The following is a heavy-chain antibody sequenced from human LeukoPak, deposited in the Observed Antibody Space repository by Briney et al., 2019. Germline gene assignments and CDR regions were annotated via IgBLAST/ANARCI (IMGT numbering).Heavy chain of an antibody. CDR2: IYYSGST. V-gene: IGHV4-59*12. J-gene: IGHJ6*03. Sequence: SETLSLTCTVSGGSIISYYWSWIRQPPGKGLEWIGYIYYSGSTNYNPSLKSRVTISVDTSKNQFSLKLSSVTAADTAVYYCARGWSWNYYGSGSHMDVWGKGTTVTVSS. CDR3: ARGWSWNYYGSGSHMDV. D-gene: IGHD3-10*01. CDR1: GGSIISYY.